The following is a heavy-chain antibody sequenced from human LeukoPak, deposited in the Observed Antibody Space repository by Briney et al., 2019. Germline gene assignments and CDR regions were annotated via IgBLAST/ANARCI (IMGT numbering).Heavy chain of an antibody. D-gene: IGHD6-19*01. CDR2: IHSNGIST. CDR3: ARTQQWLATGGWYWFDT. V-gene: IGHV3-64*01. J-gene: IGHJ5*02. CDR1: GFTFSNYP. Sequence: GGSLRLSCAASGFTFSNYPIHWVRQAPGKGLEFVSSIHSNGISTYYGNSVKGRFTVSRDNSKNTVYLQMGNLREEDMAVYYCARTQQWLATGGWYWFDTWGQGTLVTVSS.